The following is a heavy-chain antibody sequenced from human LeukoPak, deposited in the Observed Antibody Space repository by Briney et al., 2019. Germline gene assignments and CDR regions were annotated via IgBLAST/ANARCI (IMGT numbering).Heavy chain of an antibody. V-gene: IGHV4-39*07. CDR2: IYYSGST. Sequence: SETLSLTCTVSGGSISSSTYYWGWIRQPPGKGLEWIGSIYYSGSTYYNPSLKSRVTISVDTSKNQFSLKVSSVTAADTAVYYCARVGGRLGPTDYWGQGTLVTVSS. CDR3: ARVGGRLGPTDY. CDR1: GGSISSSTYY. J-gene: IGHJ4*02. D-gene: IGHD1-26*01.